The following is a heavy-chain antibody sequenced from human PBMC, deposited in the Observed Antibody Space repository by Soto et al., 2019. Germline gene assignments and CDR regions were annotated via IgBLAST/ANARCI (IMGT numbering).Heavy chain of an antibody. D-gene: IGHD3-16*02. V-gene: IGHV4-34*01. CDR3: ARAYDYIWGSYRSDYFDY. CDR1: GGSFSGYY. J-gene: IGHJ4*02. CDR2: INHSGST. Sequence: SETLSLTCAVYGGSFSGYYWSWIRQPPGKGLEWIGEINHSGSTNYNPSLKSRVTISVDTSKNQFSLKLSSVTAADTAVYYCARAYDYIWGSYRSDYFDYWGQGTLVTVSS.